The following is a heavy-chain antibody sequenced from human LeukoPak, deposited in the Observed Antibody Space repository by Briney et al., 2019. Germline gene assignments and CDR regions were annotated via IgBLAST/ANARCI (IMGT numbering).Heavy chain of an antibody. Sequence: SVKVSCKASGGTFSSYAISWVRQAPGQGLEWMGGIIPIFGTANYAQKFQGRVTITADESTSTAYMELSSLRSEDTAVYYCARGGSVTMVRGVIIPFDYWGQGTLVTVSS. CDR1: GGTFSSYA. CDR2: IIPIFGTA. V-gene: IGHV1-69*13. D-gene: IGHD3-10*01. CDR3: ARGGSVTMVRGVIIPFDY. J-gene: IGHJ4*02.